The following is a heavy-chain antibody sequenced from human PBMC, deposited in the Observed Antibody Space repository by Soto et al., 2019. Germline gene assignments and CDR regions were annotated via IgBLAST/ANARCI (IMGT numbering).Heavy chain of an antibody. CDR2: INPSGGST. CDR3: VSDTITYYDFWSGRRGGGYYYYMDV. D-gene: IGHD3-3*01. CDR1: GYTFTSYY. V-gene: IGHV1-46*03. J-gene: IGHJ6*03. Sequence: ASVKVSCKASGYTFTSYYMHWVRQAPGQGLEWMGIINPSGGSTSYAQKFQGRVTMTRDTSTSTVYMELSSLRSEDTAVFYCVSDTITYYDFWSGRRGGGYYYYMDVWGKGTTVTVSS.